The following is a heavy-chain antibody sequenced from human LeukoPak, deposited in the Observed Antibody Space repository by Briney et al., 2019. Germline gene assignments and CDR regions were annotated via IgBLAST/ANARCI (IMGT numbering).Heavy chain of an antibody. V-gene: IGHV3-21*01. CDR2: ISSSSSYI. J-gene: IGHJ4*02. CDR3: ARTPFPMSHSSGYVDY. Sequence: PGGSLRLSCAASGFTFSSYSMNWVRQAPGKGLEWVSSISSSSSYIYYADSVKGRFTISRDNAKNPLYLQMNSLRAEDTAVYYCARTPFPMSHSSGYVDYWGQGTLVTVSS. CDR1: GFTFSSYS. D-gene: IGHD3-22*01.